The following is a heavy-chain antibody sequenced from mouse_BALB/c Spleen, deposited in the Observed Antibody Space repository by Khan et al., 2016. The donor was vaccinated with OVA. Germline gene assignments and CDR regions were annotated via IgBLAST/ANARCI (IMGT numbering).Heavy chain of an antibody. CDR1: GYTFTSYT. J-gene: IGHJ3*01. V-gene: IGHV1-4*01. CDR3: VRDGAYHRNDGWFAY. Sequence: QVQLQQSGAELARPGASVKMSCKASGYTFTSYTIHWIKLRPGQGLEWIGFINPSNGYTNYNQKFKDKATLTADKSSTTVYMQLSSLTPDDSAVYNCVRDGAYHRNDGWFAYWGQGTLVTVSA. D-gene: IGHD2-14*01. CDR2: INPSNGYT.